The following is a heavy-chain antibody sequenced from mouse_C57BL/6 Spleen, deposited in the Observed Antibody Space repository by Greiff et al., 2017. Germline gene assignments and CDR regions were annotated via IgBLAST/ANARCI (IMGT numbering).Heavy chain of an antibody. CDR1: GFTFSSYA. J-gene: IGHJ2*01. CDR2: ISDGGSYT. D-gene: IGHD2-4*01. V-gene: IGHV5-4*03. Sequence: EVMLVESGGGLVKPGGSLKLSCAASGFTFSSYAMSWVRQTPEKRLEWVATISDGGSYTYYPDNVKGRFTISRDNAKNNLYLQMSHLKSEDTAMYYCARVGHDYDFDDWGQGTTLTVSS. CDR3: ARVGHDYDFDD.